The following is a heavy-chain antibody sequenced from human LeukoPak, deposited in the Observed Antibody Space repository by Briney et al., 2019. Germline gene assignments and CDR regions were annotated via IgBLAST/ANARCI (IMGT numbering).Heavy chain of an antibody. CDR2: ISYDGTNK. J-gene: IGHJ3*02. CDR3: AKATLYCNIDTCSRAAFDI. Sequence: EGSLILSCASAGSIFSSYGMHLLRQAPGKVLEWGAVISYDGTNKYIADSVNGGFTISRDNSKNTLYLQMNSLTSETTAYYYCAKATLYCNIDTCSRAAFDIWGQGTLVTVSS. CDR1: GSIFSSYG. V-gene: IGHV3-30*18. D-gene: IGHD2/OR15-2a*01.